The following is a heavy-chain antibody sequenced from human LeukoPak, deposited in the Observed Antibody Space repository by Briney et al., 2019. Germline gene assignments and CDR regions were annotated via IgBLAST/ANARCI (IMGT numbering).Heavy chain of an antibody. V-gene: IGHV3-30-3*01. CDR1: GFTFRNYY. CDR3: AREPELYCSSTSCYAFDY. J-gene: IGHJ4*02. D-gene: IGHD2-2*01. CDR2: ISLDGNNE. Sequence: GRSLRLSCAASGFTFRNYYMHWVRQAPGKGLEWVAVISLDGNNEYYADSVKGRFSLSRDNSMNTLYLQMNSLRAEDTAVYYCAREPELYCSSTSCYAFDYWGQGTLVTASS.